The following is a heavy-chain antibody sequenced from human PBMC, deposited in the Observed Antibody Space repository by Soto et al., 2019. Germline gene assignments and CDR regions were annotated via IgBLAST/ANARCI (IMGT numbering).Heavy chain of an antibody. CDR1: GDSISSGGYY. V-gene: IGHV4-31*03. D-gene: IGHD4-17*01. J-gene: IGHJ4*02. CDR2: IYYSGST. Sequence: SESLSLTGTVSGDSISSGGYYWSWIRQHPGKGLEWIGYIYYSGSTYYNPSLKSRVTISVDTSKNQFSLKLSSVTAADTAVYYCARVQPMTTFDYWGQGTQVTVSS. CDR3: ARVQPMTTFDY.